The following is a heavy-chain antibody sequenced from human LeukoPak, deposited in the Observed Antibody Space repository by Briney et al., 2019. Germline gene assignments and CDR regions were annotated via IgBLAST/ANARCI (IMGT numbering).Heavy chain of an antibody. Sequence: GGSLRLSCAASGFIFNNYAMTWVHQAPGKGLEWVSTIIYSGGFTASTDSVKGRFTISRDNSKNTLYLQMNSLRAEDTAVYYCAKDGGTAAVGYYYYLDVWGKGTTVTVSS. V-gene: IGHV3-23*01. CDR1: GFIFNNYA. J-gene: IGHJ6*03. D-gene: IGHD6-19*01. CDR3: AKDGGTAAVGYYYYLDV. CDR2: IIYSGGFT.